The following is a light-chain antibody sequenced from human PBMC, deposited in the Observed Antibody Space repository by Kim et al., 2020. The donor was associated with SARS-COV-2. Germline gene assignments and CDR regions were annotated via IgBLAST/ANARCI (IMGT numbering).Light chain of an antibody. CDR3: GTWESTLHDGGV. V-gene: IGLV1-51*01. J-gene: IGLJ2*01. CDR1: SSNIGNNM. Sequence: QKGTISCSGSSSNIGNNMVSWYQQVPGTAPKLLIYDNNKRPSGIPDRFSGSKSGTSATLDITGLQPGDEADYYCGTWESTLHDGGVFGGGTQLTVL. CDR2: DNN.